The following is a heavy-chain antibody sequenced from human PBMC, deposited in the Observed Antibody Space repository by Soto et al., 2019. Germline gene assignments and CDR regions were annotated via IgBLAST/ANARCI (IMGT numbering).Heavy chain of an antibody. CDR2: ISSSSSTI. CDR1: GFTFSSYS. CDR3: ASEPSSWYNWFDP. J-gene: IGHJ5*02. Sequence: GGSLRLSCAASGFTFSSYSMNWVRQAPGKGLEWVSYISSSSSTIYYADSVKGRFTISRDNAKNSLYLQMNSLRAEDTAVYYCASEPSSWYNWFDPWGQGTLVTVSS. V-gene: IGHV3-48*01. D-gene: IGHD6-13*01.